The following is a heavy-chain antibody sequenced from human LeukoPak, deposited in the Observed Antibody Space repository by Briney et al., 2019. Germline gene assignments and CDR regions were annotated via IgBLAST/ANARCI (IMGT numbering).Heavy chain of an antibody. CDR1: GFTFSSYA. D-gene: IGHD1-26*01. CDR2: ISGSGGST. Sequence: PGGSLRLSCAASGFTFSSYAMSWVRQAPGKGLEWVSAISGSGGSTYYADSVKGRFTISRDNSKNTLYLQMNSLRAEDTAVYYCAKPLEKWELPRNYFDYWGQGTLVTVSS. CDR3: AKPLEKWELPRNYFDY. V-gene: IGHV3-23*01. J-gene: IGHJ4*02.